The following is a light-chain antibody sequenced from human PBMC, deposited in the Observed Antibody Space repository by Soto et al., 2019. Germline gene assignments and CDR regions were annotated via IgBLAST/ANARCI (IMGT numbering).Light chain of an antibody. V-gene: IGKV1-5*01. J-gene: IGKJ1*01. CDR1: QSITAS. CDR3: QQYDYSRT. CDR2: DVS. Sequence: DIQMTQSPSTLSASVGDSVTITCRASQSITASLAWYQQKPGEAPKLLIYDVSNLDSGVPSRFSGSGSGTQFSLTIRSLQPDDLATYYCQQYDYSRTFGQGTKVEIK.